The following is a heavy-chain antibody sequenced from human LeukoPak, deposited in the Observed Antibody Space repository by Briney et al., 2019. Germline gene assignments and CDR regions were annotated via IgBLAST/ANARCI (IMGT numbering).Heavy chain of an antibody. D-gene: IGHD4-11*01. CDR1: GYKFTTYW. Sequence: GESLKISCKGSGYKFTTYWIGWVRQMPGKGLEWMGIIYPGDSDTKYSPSFQGQVTISADKSISTAYLQWSSLKASDSAMYYCARWSLVYSNYAGYFGSWGQGTLVTVSS. J-gene: IGHJ4*02. CDR2: IYPGDSDT. V-gene: IGHV5-51*01. CDR3: ARWSLVYSNYAGYFGS.